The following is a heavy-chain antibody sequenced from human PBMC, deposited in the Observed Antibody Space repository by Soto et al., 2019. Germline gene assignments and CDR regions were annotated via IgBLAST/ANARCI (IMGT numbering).Heavy chain of an antibody. J-gene: IGHJ4*02. CDR3: ARGGDIVVVPAAYFDY. V-gene: IGHV1-3*01. Sequence: ASVKVSCKASGYTFTSYAIHWVRQAPGQRLEWMGWINAGNGNTKYSQKFQGRVTITRDTSASTAYMELSSLRSEDTAVYYCARGGDIVVVPAAYFDYWGQGTLVTVSS. D-gene: IGHD2-2*01. CDR2: INAGNGNT. CDR1: GYTFTSYA.